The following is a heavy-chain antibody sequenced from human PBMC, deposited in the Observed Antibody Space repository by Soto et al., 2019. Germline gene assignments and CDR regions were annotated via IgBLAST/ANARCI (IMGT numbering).Heavy chain of an antibody. J-gene: IGHJ4*02. V-gene: IGHV1-69*13. CDR1: GGTFSSYA. CDR3: ARGKQQLVQSFDY. D-gene: IGHD6-13*01. CDR2: IIPIFGTA. Sequence: GASVKVSCKASGGTFSSYAISWVRQAPGQGLEWMGGIIPIFGTANYAQKFQGRVTITADESTSTAYMELSSLRSEDTAVYYCARGKQQLVQSFDYLGQGTLVTVSS.